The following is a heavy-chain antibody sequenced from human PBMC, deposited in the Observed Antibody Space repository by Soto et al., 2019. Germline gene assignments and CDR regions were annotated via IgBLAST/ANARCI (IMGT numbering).Heavy chain of an antibody. CDR3: SRQASDFWSGKPQYYMDV. Sequence: EVQLVESGGGLVQPGGSLNLSWAPSGFTFSGFAMHWVPRASGKGRGWVGLIRSKGKNYATVYVASLKGRFTISRDDAKNTAYLQMNSLNTEDTAVYYCSRQASDFWSGKPQYYMDVWGKGTTVTVSS. J-gene: IGHJ6*03. V-gene: IGHV3-73*01. CDR1: GFTFSGFA. CDR2: IRSKGKNYAT. D-gene: IGHD3-3*01.